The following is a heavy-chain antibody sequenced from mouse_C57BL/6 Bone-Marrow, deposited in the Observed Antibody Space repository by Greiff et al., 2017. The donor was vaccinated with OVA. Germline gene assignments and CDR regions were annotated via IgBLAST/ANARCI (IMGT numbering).Heavy chain of an antibody. J-gene: IGHJ3*01. Sequence: EVQVVESGGGLVQPGGSLSLSCAASGFTFTDYYMSWVRQPPGKALEWLGFIRNKANGYTTEYSASVKVRFTISRDNSQSILYLQMNALRAEDSATYYCASLARFAYWGQGTLVTVSA. V-gene: IGHV7-3*01. CDR2: IRNKANGYTT. CDR3: ASLARFAY. CDR1: GFTFTDYY.